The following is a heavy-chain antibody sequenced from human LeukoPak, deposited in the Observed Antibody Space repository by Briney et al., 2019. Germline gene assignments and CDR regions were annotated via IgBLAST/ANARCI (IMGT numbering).Heavy chain of an antibody. D-gene: IGHD3-10*01. CDR2: IGGSRGGT. CDR3: AKSPGANYFDY. CDR1: GFTLSSYA. V-gene: IGHV3-23*01. J-gene: IGHJ4*02. Sequence: LGGSLRLSCAASGFTLSSYAMSWVRQAPGKGLEWVSAIGGSRGGTYYADSVTGRFTISRDNSKNTLSLQMNSLRAEDTAVYYCAKSPGANYFDYWGQGTLVTVSS.